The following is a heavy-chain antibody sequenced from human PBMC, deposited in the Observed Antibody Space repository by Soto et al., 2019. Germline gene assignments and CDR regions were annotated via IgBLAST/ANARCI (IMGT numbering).Heavy chain of an antibody. Sequence: GGSLRLSCAASGFTFSSYGMNWVRQAPGKGLEWVAVISYDGSNKYYADSVKGRFTISRDNSKNTLYLQMNSLRAEDTAVYYCAKESVVPAEEVPARGMDVWGQGTTVTVSS. V-gene: IGHV3-30*18. CDR1: GFTFSSYG. D-gene: IGHD2-2*01. J-gene: IGHJ6*02. CDR2: ISYDGSNK. CDR3: AKESVVPAEEVPARGMDV.